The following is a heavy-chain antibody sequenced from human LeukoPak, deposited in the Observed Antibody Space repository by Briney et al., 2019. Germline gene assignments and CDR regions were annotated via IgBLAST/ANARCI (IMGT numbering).Heavy chain of an antibody. CDR1: GFTFSSYA. CDR3: AKGDSSGTSFDY. V-gene: IGHV3-23*01. Sequence: GGSLRLSCAASGFTFSSYAMSWVRQAPGKGLEWVSSISGSGGSTYYADSVKGRFTISRDNSKNTLYLQMNSLRAEDTAVYYCAKGDSSGTSFDYWGQGTLVTVSS. D-gene: IGHD3-22*01. J-gene: IGHJ4*02. CDR2: ISGSGGST.